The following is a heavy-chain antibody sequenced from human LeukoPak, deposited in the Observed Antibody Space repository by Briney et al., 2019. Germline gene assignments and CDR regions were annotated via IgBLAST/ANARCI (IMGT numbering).Heavy chain of an antibody. D-gene: IGHD2-15*01. Sequence: KPSETLSLTCAVYGGSFSGYYRSWIRQPPGKGLEWIGEINHSGSTNYNPSLKSRVTISVDTSKNQFSLKLSSVTAADTAVYYCARVAGGGGWFDPWGQGTLVTVSS. CDR2: INHSGST. V-gene: IGHV4-34*01. J-gene: IGHJ5*02. CDR1: GGSFSGYY. CDR3: ARVAGGGGWFDP.